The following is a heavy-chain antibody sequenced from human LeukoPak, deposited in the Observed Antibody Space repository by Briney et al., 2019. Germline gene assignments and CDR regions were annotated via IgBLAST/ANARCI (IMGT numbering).Heavy chain of an antibody. V-gene: IGHV3-23*01. D-gene: IGHD3-10*01. CDR2: ISGSGDST. Sequence: PGGSLRLSCAASGFTFSSYAMSWVRQAPGKRLVWVSAISGSGDSTYYADSVKGRFTISRDNSKNTLYLQMNSLRAEDTAVYYCAKDYYYYGSGSPGVFDYWGQGTLVTVSS. CDR3: AKDYYYYGSGSPGVFDY. CDR1: GFTFSSYA. J-gene: IGHJ4*02.